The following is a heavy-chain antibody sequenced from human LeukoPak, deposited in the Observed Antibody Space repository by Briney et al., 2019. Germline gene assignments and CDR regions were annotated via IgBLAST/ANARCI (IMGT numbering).Heavy chain of an antibody. CDR2: IGSSSTYI. D-gene: IGHD3-22*01. Sequence: GGSVRLSCAASGFTFSDYSMNWVRQAPGKGLEWVSSIGSSSTYIYYADSLKGRFTISRDNAKNSLYLQMNSLRAEDTAVYYCARDRRYYDSSGYYAFDYWGQGTLVTVSS. V-gene: IGHV3-21*01. CDR1: GFTFSDYS. CDR3: ARDRRYYDSSGYYAFDY. J-gene: IGHJ4*02.